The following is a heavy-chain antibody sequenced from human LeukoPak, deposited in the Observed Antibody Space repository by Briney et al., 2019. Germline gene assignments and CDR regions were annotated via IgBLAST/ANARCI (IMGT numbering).Heavy chain of an antibody. Sequence: PGGSLRLSCEASGSTFSRYAMHWVRQAPGKGLEYVSAISTNGGSTYYASSVKGRFTISRDNSKNTLYLQMVNLRPEDMAVYYCPRGNDSSGYYYFFDYWGQGTLVTVSS. CDR2: ISTNGGST. CDR3: PRGNDSSGYYYFFDY. J-gene: IGHJ4*02. CDR1: GSTFSRYA. V-gene: IGHV3-64*01. D-gene: IGHD3-22*01.